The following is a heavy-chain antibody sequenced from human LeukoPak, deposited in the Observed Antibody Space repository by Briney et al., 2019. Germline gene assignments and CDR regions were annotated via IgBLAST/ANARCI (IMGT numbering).Heavy chain of an antibody. D-gene: IGHD6-19*01. CDR1: GFTFSSHS. Sequence: GGSLRLSCAASGFTFSSHSMSWVRQAPGKGLEWVSAFSGSGSPTYYADSVKGRFTISRDNSKNTLYLQMNSLRAEDTAVYYCAKYTSGWGLDYWGQGTLVTVSS. CDR3: AKYTSGWGLDY. J-gene: IGHJ4*02. V-gene: IGHV3-23*01. CDR2: FSGSGSPT.